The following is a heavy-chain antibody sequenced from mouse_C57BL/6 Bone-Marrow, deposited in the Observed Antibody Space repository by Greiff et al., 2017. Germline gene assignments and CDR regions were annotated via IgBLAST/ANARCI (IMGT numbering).Heavy chain of an antibody. V-gene: IGHV1-50*01. D-gene: IGHD2-1*01. Sequence: VQLQQPGAELVKPGASVKLSCKASGYTFTSYWMQWVKQRPGPGLEWIGEIDPSDSYTNYNPKFKGKATLTVDTASSPAYMQLSSLTSEDAAVYYCALYYGNYWGQGTTLTVSS. CDR2: IDPSDSYT. CDR1: GYTFTSYW. J-gene: IGHJ2*01. CDR3: ALYYGNY.